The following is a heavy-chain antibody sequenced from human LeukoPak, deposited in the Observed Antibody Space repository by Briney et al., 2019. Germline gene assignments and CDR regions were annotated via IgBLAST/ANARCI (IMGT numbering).Heavy chain of an antibody. CDR3: ARVTMVRGVIIGNDDY. V-gene: IGHV3-7*03. J-gene: IGHJ4*02. CDR2: IKQDGSEK. D-gene: IGHD3-10*01. Sequence: GGSLRLSCAASGFTFSSYWMSWVRQAPGKGLEWVANIKQDGSEKYYVDSVKGRFTISRDNAKNSLYLQMNSLRAEDTAVYYCARVTMVRGVIIGNDDYWGQGTLVTVSS. CDR1: GFTFSSYW.